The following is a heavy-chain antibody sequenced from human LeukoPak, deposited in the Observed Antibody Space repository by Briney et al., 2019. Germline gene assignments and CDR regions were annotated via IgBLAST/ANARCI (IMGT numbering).Heavy chain of an antibody. D-gene: IGHD4-17*01. CDR2: IYSSGST. J-gene: IGHJ3*02. V-gene: IGHV4-61*02. CDR3: AIHDYGDRYAFDI. CDR1: GGSISGGTYY. Sequence: SQTLSLTCTVSGGSISGGTYYWSWIRQPAGKGLEWIGRIYSSGSTSYNLSLESRVTISVDTSKNRFSLKLSSVTAADTAVCYCAIHDYGDRYAFDIWGQGTMVTVSS.